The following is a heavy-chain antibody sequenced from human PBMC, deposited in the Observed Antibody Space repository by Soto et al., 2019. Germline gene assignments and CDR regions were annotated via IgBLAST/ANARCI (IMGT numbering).Heavy chain of an antibody. V-gene: IGHV1-69*02. CDR3: ARALPGLAYCGGDCYSNAFDI. CDR2: IIPILGIA. CDR1: GYTFTSYT. D-gene: IGHD2-21*02. J-gene: IGHJ3*02. Sequence: SVTVCCKASGYTFTSYTIRWVRQAPGQGLEWMGRIIPILGIANYAQKFQGRVTITADKSTSTAYMELSSLRSEDTAVYYCARALPGLAYCGGDCYSNAFDIWGQGTMVTVSS.